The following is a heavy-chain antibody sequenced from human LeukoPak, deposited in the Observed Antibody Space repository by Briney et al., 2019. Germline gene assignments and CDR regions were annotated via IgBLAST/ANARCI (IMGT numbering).Heavy chain of an antibody. Sequence: ASVKVSCKASGYTFTSYDINWVRQATGQGLEWMGWMNPNSGNTGYAQKFQGRVTITRNTSISTAYMELSSLRSEDTAVYYCARPSSSFVSYYFDYWGQGTLVTVSS. D-gene: IGHD6-6*01. CDR1: GYTFTSYD. J-gene: IGHJ4*02. CDR3: ARPSSSFVSYYFDY. V-gene: IGHV1-8*03. CDR2: MNPNSGNT.